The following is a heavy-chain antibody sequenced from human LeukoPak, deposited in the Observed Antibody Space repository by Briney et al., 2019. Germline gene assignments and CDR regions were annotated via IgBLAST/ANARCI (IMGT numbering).Heavy chain of an antibody. CDR2: IYYSGST. V-gene: IGHV4-59*12. CDR3: ARAVVYYYYMDV. CDR1: GGSISSYY. Sequence: TSETPSLTCTVSGGSISSYYWSWIRQPPGKGLEWIGYIYYSGSTNYNPSLKSRVTISVDTSKNQFSLKLSSVTAADTAVYYCARAVVYYYYMDVWGKGTTVTVSS. J-gene: IGHJ6*03.